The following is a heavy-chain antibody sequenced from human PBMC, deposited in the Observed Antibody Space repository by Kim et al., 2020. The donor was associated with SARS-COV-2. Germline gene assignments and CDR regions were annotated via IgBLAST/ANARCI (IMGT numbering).Heavy chain of an antibody. D-gene: IGHD6-13*01. CDR1: GYTFTSYD. Sequence: ASVKVSCKASGYTFTSYDINWVRQATGQGLEWMGWMNPNSGNTGYAQKFQGRVTMTRNTSISTAYMELSSLRSEDTAVYYCARSEYSSSWYWSRNYYYYGMDVWGQGTTVTVSS. CDR3: ARSEYSSSWYWSRNYYYYGMDV. CDR2: MNPNSGNT. V-gene: IGHV1-8*01. J-gene: IGHJ6*02.